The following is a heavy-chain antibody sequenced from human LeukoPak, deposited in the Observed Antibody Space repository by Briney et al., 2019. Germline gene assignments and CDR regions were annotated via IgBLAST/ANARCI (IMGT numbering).Heavy chain of an antibody. CDR2: ISAYNGDT. CDR3: ARDNSVGDTAWWFDP. J-gene: IGHJ5*02. CDR1: GYTFISYG. V-gene: IGHV1-18*01. D-gene: IGHD1-26*01. Sequence: ASVKVSCKASGYTFISYGTSWVRQAPGQGLEWMGWISAYNGDTNYAQKFQGRVTMTRDMSTSTDYMELSSLRSEDTAVYYCARDNSVGDTAWWFDPWGQETLVTVSS.